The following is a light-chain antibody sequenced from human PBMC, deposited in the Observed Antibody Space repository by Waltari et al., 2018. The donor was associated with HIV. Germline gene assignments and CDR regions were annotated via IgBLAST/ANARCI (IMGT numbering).Light chain of an antibody. CDR3: ATWDDSLSVVI. CDR2: KDE. J-gene: IGLJ2*01. CDR1: SSNIGSQS. V-gene: IGLV1-47*01. Sequence: QSVLTQPPSVSVTLGQRVTMSCSGSSSNIGSQSVYWYQQFPRKAPKLLIFKDEQRPAGVPARFSGLKSGTSASLAVSGLRSEDEADYYCATWDDSLSVVIFGGGTNLTVL.